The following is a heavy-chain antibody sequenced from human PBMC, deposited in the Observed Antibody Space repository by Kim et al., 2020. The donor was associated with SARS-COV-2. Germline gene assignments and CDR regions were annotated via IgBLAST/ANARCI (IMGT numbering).Heavy chain of an antibody. CDR2: IYYSGST. J-gene: IGHJ6*01. Sequence: SETLSLTCTVSGGSISSSSYYWGWIRQPPGKGLEWIGSIYYSGSTYYNPSLKSRVTISVDTSKNQFSLKLSSVTAADTAEDYCAREFKVTPAITMGRG. CDR1: GGSISSSSYY. V-gene: IGHV4-39*07. CDR3: AREFKVTPAITMG. D-gene: IGHD3-10*01.